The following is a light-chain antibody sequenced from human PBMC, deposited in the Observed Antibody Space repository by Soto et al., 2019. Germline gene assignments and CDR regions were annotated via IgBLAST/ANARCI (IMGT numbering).Light chain of an antibody. J-gene: IGLJ3*02. Sequence: QSVLTQPPSESGSPGQRVIISCSGSSSNIGSNAVNWYQQFPGTAPKLLIYSDNRRPSGVPDRFSGSKSGTSASLAISGLQSEDEADYYCAAWDDSLVGVFGGGTKLTVL. CDR3: AAWDDSLVGV. CDR1: SSNIGSNA. V-gene: IGLV1-44*01. CDR2: SDN.